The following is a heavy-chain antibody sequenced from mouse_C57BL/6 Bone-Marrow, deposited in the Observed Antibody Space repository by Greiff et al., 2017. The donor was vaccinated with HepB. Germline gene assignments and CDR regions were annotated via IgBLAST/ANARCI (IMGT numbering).Heavy chain of an antibody. D-gene: IGHD1-1*01. V-gene: IGHV1-7*01. CDR2: INPSSGYT. CDR3: ARGYYGRSPYFDY. J-gene: IGHJ2*01. CDR1: GYTFTSYW. Sequence: VMLVESGAELAKPGASVKLSCKASGYTFTSYWMHWVKQRPGQGLEWIGYINPSSGYTKYNQKFKDKATLTADKSSSTAYMQLSSLTYEDSAVYCCARGYYGRSPYFDYWGQGTTLTVSS.